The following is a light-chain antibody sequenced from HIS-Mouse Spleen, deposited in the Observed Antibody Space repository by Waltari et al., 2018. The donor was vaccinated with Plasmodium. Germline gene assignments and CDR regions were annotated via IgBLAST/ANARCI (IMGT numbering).Light chain of an antibody. CDR2: EGS. V-gene: IGLV2-23*01. J-gene: IGLJ2*01. Sequence: QSALTQPASVSGSPGQSIPIYCTGTSRDFGSYNLVSWYQQHPGKAPNLMIYEGSKRPSGVSNLFSGSKSGNTASLTSSGLQAEDEADYYCCSYAGSSTLVFGGGTKLTVL. CDR1: SRDFGSYNL. CDR3: CSYAGSSTLV.